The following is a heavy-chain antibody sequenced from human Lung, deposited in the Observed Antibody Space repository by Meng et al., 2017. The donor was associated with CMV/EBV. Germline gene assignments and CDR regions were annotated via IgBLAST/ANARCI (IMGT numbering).Heavy chain of an antibody. CDR2: INHRGST. J-gene: IGHJ4*02. CDR3: ARGYGSETYLNCFDY. CDR1: GGSFSGYY. Sequence: VYGGSFSGYYWSWIRQSPGRGLEWIGEINHRGSTTYNPSLKSRVTMSVATYKNQFSLRLRSVTAADTSVYYCARGYGSETYLNCFDYWGQGTLVTVSS. D-gene: IGHD3-10*01. V-gene: IGHV4-34*01.